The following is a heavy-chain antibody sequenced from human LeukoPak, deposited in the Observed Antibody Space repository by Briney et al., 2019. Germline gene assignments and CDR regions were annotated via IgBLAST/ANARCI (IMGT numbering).Heavy chain of an antibody. V-gene: IGHV1-24*01. Sequence: ASVKVSCKVSGYTLTGLSMHWVRQAPGKGLEWMGGFDPEDGETIYAQKFQGRVTMTEDTSTDTAYMELSSLRSEDTAVYYCATLRGDFWSGYYTGNWFDPRGQGTLVTVSS. D-gene: IGHD3-3*01. J-gene: IGHJ5*02. CDR3: ATLRGDFWSGYYTGNWFDP. CDR1: GYTLTGLS. CDR2: FDPEDGET.